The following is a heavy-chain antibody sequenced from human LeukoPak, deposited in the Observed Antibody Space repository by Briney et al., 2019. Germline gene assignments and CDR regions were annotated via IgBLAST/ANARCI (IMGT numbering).Heavy chain of an antibody. D-gene: IGHD1-1*01. J-gene: IGHJ4*02. Sequence: PSETLSLTCTVSGDSFSSSSFYWGWVRQSPGTGLEWIGTVYYDGRTSYNPSLGSRVTMSRDTSKNQFSLSLSSMTAADSAIYYCARLNWLFYFDYWGQGTLVTVSS. CDR2: VYYDGRT. V-gene: IGHV4-39*01. CDR1: GDSFSSSSFY. CDR3: ARLNWLFYFDY.